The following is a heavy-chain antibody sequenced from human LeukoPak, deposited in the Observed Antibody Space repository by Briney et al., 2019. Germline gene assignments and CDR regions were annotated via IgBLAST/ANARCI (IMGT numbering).Heavy chain of an antibody. CDR1: GFTFSDYY. J-gene: IGHJ3*02. CDR3: AREGCSSTSCYSRAAFDI. CDR2: ISSSSSYT. D-gene: IGHD2-2*01. V-gene: IGHV3-11*06. Sequence: PGGSLRLSCAASGFTFSDYYMSWIRQAPGKGLEWVSYISSSSSYTNYADSVKGRFTISRDNAKNSLYLQMNSLRAEDTAVYYCAREGCSSTSCYSRAAFDIWGQGTMVTDSS.